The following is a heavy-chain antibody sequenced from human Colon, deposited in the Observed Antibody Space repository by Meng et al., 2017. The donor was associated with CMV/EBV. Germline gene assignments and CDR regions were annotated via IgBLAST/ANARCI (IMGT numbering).Heavy chain of an antibody. D-gene: IGHD3-3*01. CDR2: ISYDGSNK. Sequence: GESLKISCAASGFTFSSYAMHWVRQAPGKGLEWVAVISYDGSNKYYADSVKGRFTISRDNSKNTLYLQMNSLRAEDTAVYYCARDPYYDVWSGSSGMDVWGQGTTVTVSS. CDR1: GFTFSSYA. J-gene: IGHJ6*02. V-gene: IGHV3-30-3*01. CDR3: ARDPYYDVWSGSSGMDV.